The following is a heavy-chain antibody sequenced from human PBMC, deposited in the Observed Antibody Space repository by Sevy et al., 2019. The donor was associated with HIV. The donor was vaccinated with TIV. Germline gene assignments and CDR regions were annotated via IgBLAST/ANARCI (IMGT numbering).Heavy chain of an antibody. CDR3: ASSDATSRFGYYYFTMDF. D-gene: IGHD3-22*01. J-gene: IGHJ6*02. CDR1: GFTFNTYN. Sequence: GGSLRLSCAVSGFTFNTYNMNWVRQAPGKGLEWVSYISHTSTTIYYADSVRGRFTISRDNAKNTLYLQMNSLRDEDTAVYYCASSDATSRFGYYYFTMDFWGQGTSVTVSS. V-gene: IGHV3-48*02. CDR2: ISHTSTTI.